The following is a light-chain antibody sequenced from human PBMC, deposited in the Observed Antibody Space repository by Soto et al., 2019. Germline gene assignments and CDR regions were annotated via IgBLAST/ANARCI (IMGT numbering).Light chain of an antibody. CDR3: QQSYSTTRT. Sequence: DIQMTQSPSSLSASVGDRFTITCRASQSISSYLNWYQQKPGKAPKLLIYAASSLQSGVPSRFSGSGPGTDFTLTISSLQPEDFATYYCQQSYSTTRTFGQGTKVEIK. J-gene: IGKJ1*01. V-gene: IGKV1-39*01. CDR2: AAS. CDR1: QSISSY.